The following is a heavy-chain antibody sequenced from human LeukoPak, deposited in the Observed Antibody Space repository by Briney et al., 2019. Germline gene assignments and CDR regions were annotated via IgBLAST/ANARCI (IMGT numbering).Heavy chain of an antibody. Sequence: ASETLSLTCTVSGGSISSYHWSWLRQSPGKGLEWIGYIYYSGSTNYNPSLKSRVTISLGTSKNQFSLKLISVTAADTAVYYCARHGSGWSFDYWGQGTLVTVSS. V-gene: IGHV4-59*01. CDR1: GGSISSYH. CDR2: IYYSGST. D-gene: IGHD6-19*01. CDR3: ARHGSGWSFDY. J-gene: IGHJ4*02.